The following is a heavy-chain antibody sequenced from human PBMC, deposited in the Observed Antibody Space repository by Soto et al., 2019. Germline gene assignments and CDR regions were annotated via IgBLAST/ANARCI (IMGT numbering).Heavy chain of an antibody. CDR1: GFTFSSYG. D-gene: IGHD3-10*01. J-gene: IGHJ6*03. Sequence: PGGSLRLSCAASGFTFSSYGMHWVRQAPGKGLEWVAVIWYDGSNKYYADSVKGRFTISRDNSKNTLYLQMNSLRAEDTAVYYCARRKVRFGYMDVWGKGTTVTVSS. CDR3: ARRKVRFGYMDV. CDR2: IWYDGSNK. V-gene: IGHV3-33*01.